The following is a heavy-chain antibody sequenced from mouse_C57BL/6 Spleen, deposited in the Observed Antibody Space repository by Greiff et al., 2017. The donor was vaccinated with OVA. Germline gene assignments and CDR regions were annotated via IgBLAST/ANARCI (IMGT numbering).Heavy chain of an antibody. CDR1: GYTFTSYG. CDR3: ARGEFTTVVATDY. J-gene: IGHJ2*01. Sequence: VQLQESGAELARPGASVKLSCKASGYTFTSYGISWVKQRTGQGLEWIGEIYPRSGNTYYNEKFKGKATLTADKSSSTAYMELRSLTSEDSAVYFCARGEFTTVVATDYWGQGTTLTVSS. D-gene: IGHD1-1*01. CDR2: IYPRSGNT. V-gene: IGHV1-81*01.